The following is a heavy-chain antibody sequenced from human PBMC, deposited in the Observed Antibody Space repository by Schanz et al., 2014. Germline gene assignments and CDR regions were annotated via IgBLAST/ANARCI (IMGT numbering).Heavy chain of an antibody. CDR3: ASIGVNDYWRFGLDL. Sequence: QVQLEQCGAGVRKPGSSVRVSCKASVGTFTSYAFNWVRQAPGQGLEWIGRIIPIVDITNYAHKLLGRVTITADKSASTAYMELKSLRSADTAVYYCASIGVNDYWRFGLDLWGQGTTVTVSS. J-gene: IGHJ6*02. D-gene: IGHD3-16*01. V-gene: IGHV1-69*04. CDR2: IIPIVDIT. CDR1: VGTFTSYA.